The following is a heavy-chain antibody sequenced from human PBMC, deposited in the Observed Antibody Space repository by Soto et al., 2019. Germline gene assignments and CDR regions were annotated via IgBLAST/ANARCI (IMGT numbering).Heavy chain of an antibody. CDR1: GGTFSSYA. CDR2: IIPIFGTA. CDR3: ARSPSIAVAGTSVYYYYYGMDV. J-gene: IGHJ6*02. Sequence: SVKVSCKASGGTFSSYAISWVRQAPGQGLEWMGGIIPIFGTANYAQKFQGRVTITADESTSTAYLELSSLRSEDTAVYYCARSPSIAVAGTSVYYYYYGMDVWGQGTTVTVSS. D-gene: IGHD6-19*01. V-gene: IGHV1-69*13.